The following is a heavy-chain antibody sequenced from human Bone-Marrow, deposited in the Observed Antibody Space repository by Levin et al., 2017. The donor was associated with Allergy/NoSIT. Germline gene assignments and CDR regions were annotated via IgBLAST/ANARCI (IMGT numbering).Heavy chain of an antibody. V-gene: IGHV4-61*01. CDR3: ARYRTEVLVDQLSEAFDV. CDR1: GASVSRGSHS. CDR2: IYNSGST. J-gene: IGHJ3*01. D-gene: IGHD2-15*01. Sequence: PSETLSLTCTVSGASVSRGSHSWSWVRQPPGKGLEWIGDIYNSGSTNYNPSLKSRVSISLDTSKNQFSLRLNSVTAADTAVYYCARYRTEVLVDQLSEAFDVWGPGTMVTVSS.